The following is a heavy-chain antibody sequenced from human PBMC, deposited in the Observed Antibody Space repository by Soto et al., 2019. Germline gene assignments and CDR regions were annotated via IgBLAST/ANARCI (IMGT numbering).Heavy chain of an antibody. Sequence: QMQLVESGGGVVQPGRSLRLSCAASGFTFSYHGIHWFRQAPGKGLEWVGDISYNGIDTWYADSVKGRFTIYRDNFKNTAYLQMHGLRLEDTAVYYCLSGEGQNGHDTRFDYWCQGTLVTVSP. D-gene: IGHD5-12*01. CDR1: GFTFSYHG. J-gene: IGHJ4*02. V-gene: IGHV3-30*03. CDR2: ISYNGIDT. CDR3: LSGEGQNGHDTRFDY.